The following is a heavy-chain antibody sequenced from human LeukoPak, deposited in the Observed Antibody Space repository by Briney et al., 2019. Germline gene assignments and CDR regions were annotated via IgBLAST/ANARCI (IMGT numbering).Heavy chain of an antibody. CDR1: GFTFSSYW. V-gene: IGHV3-7*01. CDR3: AKDGRVLRYFDWLSNDDNWFDP. CDR2: IKQDGSEK. Sequence: QTGGSLRLSCAASGFTFSSYWMSWVRQAPGKGLEWVANIKQDGSEKYYVDSVKGRFTISRDNAKNSLYLQMNSLRAEDTAVYYCAKDGRVLRYFDWLSNDDNWFDPWGQGTLVTVSS. D-gene: IGHD3-9*01. J-gene: IGHJ5*02.